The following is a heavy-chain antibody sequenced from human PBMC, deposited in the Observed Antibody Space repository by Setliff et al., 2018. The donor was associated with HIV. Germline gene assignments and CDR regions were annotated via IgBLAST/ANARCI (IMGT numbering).Heavy chain of an antibody. J-gene: IGHJ6*03. V-gene: IGHV1-69*13. Sequence: SVKVSCKASGGPFTSAFNWVRQVHGQGLEWMGGIIPIFGTANYAQNCGGRVTITADQSTTTSYLQLNSLRFEDTAIYYCASDSPAARFEELEDHYYYFMDVWGKGTTGTVSS. CDR3: ASDSPAARFEELEDHYYYFMDV. CDR2: IIPIFGTA. CDR1: GGPFTSA. D-gene: IGHD3-10*01.